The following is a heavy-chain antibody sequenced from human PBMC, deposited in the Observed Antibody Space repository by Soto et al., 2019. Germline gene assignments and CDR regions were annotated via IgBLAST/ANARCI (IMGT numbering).Heavy chain of an antibody. CDR2: ISYDGSNK. J-gene: IGHJ4*02. CDR3: AKALGPQYYDILTGSDY. V-gene: IGHV3-30*18. Sequence: GGSLRLSCAASGFTFSSYGMHWVRQAPGKGLEWVAVISYDGSNKYYADSVKGRFTISRDNSKNTLYLQMNSLRAEDTAVYYCAKALGPQYYDILTGSDYWGQGTLVTVSS. D-gene: IGHD3-9*01. CDR1: GFTFSSYG.